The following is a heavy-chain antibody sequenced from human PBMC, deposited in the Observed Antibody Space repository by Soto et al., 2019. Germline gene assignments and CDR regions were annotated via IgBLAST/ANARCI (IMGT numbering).Heavy chain of an antibody. V-gene: IGHV3-74*01. D-gene: IGHD2-15*01. CDR3: ARDLRSQDYYYYGLDV. CDR1: GFTFSSYA. J-gene: IGHJ6*02. Sequence: PGGSLRLSCAASGFTFSSYAMSWVRQAPGKGLVWVSRINSDGSSTSYADSVKGRFTISRDNAKNTLYLQMNSLRAEDTAVYYCARDLRSQDYYYYGLDVWGQGTTVTVSS. CDR2: INSDGSST.